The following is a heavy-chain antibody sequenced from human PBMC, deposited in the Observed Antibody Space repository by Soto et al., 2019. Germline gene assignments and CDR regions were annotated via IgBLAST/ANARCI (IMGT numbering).Heavy chain of an antibody. CDR1: GGTFSTSS. CDR2: ILPVFGTA. Sequence: QVHLVQSGAEVKKPGSSVKVSCKASGGTFSTSSINWLRQAPGQRPEWMGNILPVFGTADYAQKFRDRVTITAEKEANTAYMELRSLFSEDAAVYYCARGHEYGGNSDDFDIWGQGTVVTVSS. J-gene: IGHJ3*02. D-gene: IGHD4-17*01. CDR3: ARGHEYGGNSDDFDI. V-gene: IGHV1-69*14.